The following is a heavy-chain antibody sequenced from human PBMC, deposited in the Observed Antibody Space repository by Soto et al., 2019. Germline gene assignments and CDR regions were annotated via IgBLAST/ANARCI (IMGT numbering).Heavy chain of an antibody. Sequence: PGESLKISCKGSGNNFRNDWIGWVRQTPGKGLEWMGMMHLGDSDNRYSQSFQGQVTISGDKSINTVYLQWSSLKAADTAMYYCARHRVGASNWFDPWGQGTLVTVSS. D-gene: IGHD1-26*01. CDR1: GNNFRNDW. V-gene: IGHV5-51*01. CDR2: MHLGDSDN. J-gene: IGHJ5*02. CDR3: ARHRVGASNWFDP.